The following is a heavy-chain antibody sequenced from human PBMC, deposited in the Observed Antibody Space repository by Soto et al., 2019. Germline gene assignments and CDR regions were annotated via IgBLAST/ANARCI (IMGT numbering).Heavy chain of an antibody. CDR2: IWYDGSNK. Sequence: QVQLVESGGGVVQPGRSLRLSCAGSGFSFSNYGMHWVRQAPGKGLEWVALIWYDGSNKYYADSVKGRFTISRDNXKXXLYLQMSSLRNEDTAVYYCARDPRVETTLMAVFQGWGQGTLVTVSS. D-gene: IGHD3-3*01. J-gene: IGHJ1*01. CDR3: ARDPRVETTLMAVFQG. CDR1: GFSFSNYG. V-gene: IGHV3-33*01.